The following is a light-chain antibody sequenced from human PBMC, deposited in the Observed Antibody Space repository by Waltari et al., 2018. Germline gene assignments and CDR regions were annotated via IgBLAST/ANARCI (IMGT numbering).Light chain of an antibody. Sequence: QSVLTQPPSVSAAPGQKVTISCSGSSSNIGNYYVSWYYHLPGAAPKLLIYDNNKQPSGMPDRFSASKSGTSATLGITGLQIGDEADYYCATWDNNLKDVVFGGGTKLTVL. CDR3: ATWDNNLKDVV. CDR2: DNN. CDR1: SSNIGNYY. J-gene: IGLJ2*01. V-gene: IGLV1-51*01.